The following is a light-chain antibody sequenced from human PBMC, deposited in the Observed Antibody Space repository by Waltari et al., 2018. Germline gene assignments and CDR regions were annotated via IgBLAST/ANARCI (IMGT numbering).Light chain of an antibody. CDR1: QSVSSN. CDR3: QQYNNWPPLT. J-gene: IGKJ4*01. V-gene: IGKV3-15*01. Sequence: EIVMTQSPATLSVSPGERATLSCRASQSVSSNLAWYQQKPGQAPSLLIYDASTRATCIPARFSGSGSETEFTLSISSLQSEDFAVYYCQQYNNWPPLTFGGGTKVEIK. CDR2: DAS.